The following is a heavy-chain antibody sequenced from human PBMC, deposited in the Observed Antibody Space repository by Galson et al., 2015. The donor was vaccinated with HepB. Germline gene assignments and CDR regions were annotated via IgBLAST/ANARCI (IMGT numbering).Heavy chain of an antibody. V-gene: IGHV3-30-3*01. Sequence: SLRLSCAASGFTVSSNYMSWVRQAPGKGLEWVAVISYDGSNKYYADSVKGRFTISRDNSKNTLYLQMNSLRAEDTAVYYCARGDLWFGELLPFDYWGQGTLVTVSS. J-gene: IGHJ4*02. D-gene: IGHD3-10*01. CDR1: GFTVSSNY. CDR2: ISYDGSNK. CDR3: ARGDLWFGELLPFDY.